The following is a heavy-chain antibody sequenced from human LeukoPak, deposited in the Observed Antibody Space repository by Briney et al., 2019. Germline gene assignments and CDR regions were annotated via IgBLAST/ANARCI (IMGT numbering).Heavy chain of an antibody. CDR1: GFTFDDYG. Sequence: PGGSLRLSCAASGFTFDDYGMNWVRQAPGKGLEWASSISSSSSYIYYADSVKGRFTISRDNAKNSLYLQMDSLRAEDTAVYYCARGSGTYSIYFDYWGQGTLVTVSS. CDR3: ARGSGTYSIYFDY. V-gene: IGHV3-21*01. D-gene: IGHD3-10*01. J-gene: IGHJ4*02. CDR2: ISSSSSYI.